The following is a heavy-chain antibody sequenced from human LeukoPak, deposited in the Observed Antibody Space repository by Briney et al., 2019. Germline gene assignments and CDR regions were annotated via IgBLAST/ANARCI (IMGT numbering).Heavy chain of an antibody. CDR3: ARASVVGATDY. CDR1: GFTFSRYG. D-gene: IGHD1-26*01. V-gene: IGHV3-33*01. Sequence: GRSLRLSCAASGFTFSRYGMHWVRPAPGKGLEWVAVIWYDGSNKYYADSVKGRFTISRDNSKNTLYLQMNSLRAEDTAVYYCARASVVGATDYWAQGTLVTVSS. CDR2: IWYDGSNK. J-gene: IGHJ4*02.